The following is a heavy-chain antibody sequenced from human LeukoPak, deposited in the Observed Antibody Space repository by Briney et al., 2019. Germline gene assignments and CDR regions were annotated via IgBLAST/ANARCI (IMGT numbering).Heavy chain of an antibody. V-gene: IGHV3-64*01. Sequence: QPGGSLRLSCAASGFTFSDYAMHWVRQAPGKGLEYVSAISGDGVTTDYPNSVKGRLTISRDNSKNTLYLQMGSLRAEDMAVYYCARDSSLGMGWGQGTLVTVSS. CDR3: ARDSSLGMG. D-gene: IGHD1-26*01. CDR2: ISGDGVTT. CDR1: GFTFSDYA. J-gene: IGHJ4*02.